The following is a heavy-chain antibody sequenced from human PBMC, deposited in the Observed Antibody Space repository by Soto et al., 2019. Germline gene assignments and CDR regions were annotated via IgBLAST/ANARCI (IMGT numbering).Heavy chain of an antibody. J-gene: IGHJ4*02. Sequence: SCTLALTCAVSGGCISSSNWWGWVRQPPGKGLEWIGEIYHSGSTNYNPSLKSRVTMSVDTSKNQVSLNLTSLTAADTATYYCARANWYSEYWGQGIPVTVSS. CDR3: ARANWYSEY. CDR1: GGCISSSNW. D-gene: IGHD7-27*01. CDR2: IYHSGST. V-gene: IGHV4-4*02.